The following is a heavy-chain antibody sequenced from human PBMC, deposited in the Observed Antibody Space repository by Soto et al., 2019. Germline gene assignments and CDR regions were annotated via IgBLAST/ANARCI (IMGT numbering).Heavy chain of an antibody. D-gene: IGHD2-21*02. V-gene: IGHV5-10-1*01. CDR3: ARVSLPSGYVNQHVVVTATTDY. CDR1: GYSFTSYW. CDR2: IDPSDSYT. J-gene: IGHJ4*02. Sequence: PGESLKISCKGSGYSFTSYWISWVRQMPGKGLEWMGRIDPSDSYTNYSPSFQGHVTISADKSTSTAYLQWSSLKASDTAMYYCARVSLPSGYVNQHVVVTATTDYWGQGTLVTVSS.